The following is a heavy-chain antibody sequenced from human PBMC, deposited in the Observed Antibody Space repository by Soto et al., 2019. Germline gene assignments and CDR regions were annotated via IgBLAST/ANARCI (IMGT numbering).Heavy chain of an antibody. CDR1: GFTFSSYW. J-gene: IGHJ4*02. Sequence: EVQLVESGGDLVQPGGSLRLSCEASGFTFSSYWMHWVRQAPGKGLEWVSNVKQDGSEKYYLDSVKGRFTISIDNAKNALYLQMNSLRVEDTAVYYCARTSGINYWGPGTLVTVSS. CDR2: VKQDGSEK. CDR3: ARTSGINY. V-gene: IGHV3-7*01. D-gene: IGHD3-10*01.